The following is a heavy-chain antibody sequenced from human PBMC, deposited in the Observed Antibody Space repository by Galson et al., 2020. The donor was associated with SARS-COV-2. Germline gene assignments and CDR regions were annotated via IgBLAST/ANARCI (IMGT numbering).Heavy chain of an antibody. J-gene: IGHJ4*02. CDR1: GGSFSGYY. Sequence: SETLSLTCAVYGGSFSGYYWSWIRQPPGKGLEWIGEINHSGSTNYNPSLKSRVTISVDTSKNQFSLKLSSVTAADTAVYYCARAPLVGATRGGFDYWGQGTLVTVSS. CDR3: ARAPLVGATRGGFDY. D-gene: IGHD1-26*01. CDR2: INHSGST. V-gene: IGHV4-34*01.